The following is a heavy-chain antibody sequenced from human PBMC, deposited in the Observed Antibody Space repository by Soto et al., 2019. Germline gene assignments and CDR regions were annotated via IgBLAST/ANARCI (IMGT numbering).Heavy chain of an antibody. V-gene: IGHV3-74*03. J-gene: IGHJ6*02. CDR2: INSEGSIT. CDR3: VREGGLLRFLEWLPAYAMDV. D-gene: IGHD3-3*01. CDR1: GFTFSSYW. Sequence: GGSLRLSCAASGFTFSSYWMQWVRQVPGKGLVWVSRINSEGSITTYADSVKGRCTISRDNAKNMLYLQMNSLRGEDTAVYYCVREGGLLRFLEWLPAYAMDVWGQGTTVTVSS.